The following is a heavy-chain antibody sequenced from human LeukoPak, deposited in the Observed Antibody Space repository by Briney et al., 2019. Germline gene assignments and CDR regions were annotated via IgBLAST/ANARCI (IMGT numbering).Heavy chain of an antibody. Sequence: SETLSLTCTVSGGSISSGGYYWSWIRQHPGKGLEWIGYIYYSGSTYYNPSLKSRVTISVDTSKNQFSLKLSSVTAADTAVYYCAGDTAMAPLHFDYWGQGTLVTVSS. J-gene: IGHJ4*02. V-gene: IGHV4-31*03. CDR2: IYYSGST. CDR1: GGSISSGGYY. CDR3: AGDTAMAPLHFDY. D-gene: IGHD5-18*01.